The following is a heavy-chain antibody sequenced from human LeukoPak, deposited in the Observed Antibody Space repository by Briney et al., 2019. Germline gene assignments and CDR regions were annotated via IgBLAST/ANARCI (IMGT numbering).Heavy chain of an antibody. Sequence: GGSLRLSCAASGFTFISHAMSWVRQAPGKGLEWVSAISGSGGSTYYADSVKGRFTISRDNSKNTLYLQMNSLRAEDTAVYYCAKDFGGSSGWYPNWFDPWGQGTLVTVSS. CDR3: AKDFGGSSGWYPNWFDP. CDR2: ISGSGGST. D-gene: IGHD6-19*01. CDR1: GFTFISHA. V-gene: IGHV3-23*01. J-gene: IGHJ5*02.